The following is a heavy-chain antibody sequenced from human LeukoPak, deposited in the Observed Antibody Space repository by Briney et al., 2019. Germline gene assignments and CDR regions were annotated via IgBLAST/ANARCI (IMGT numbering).Heavy chain of an antibody. CDR3: ALGMYSSGWRFDY. V-gene: IGHV5-51*01. CDR1: GYSFTTYW. D-gene: IGHD6-19*01. CDR2: IYPGDSDT. J-gene: IGHJ4*02. Sequence: GESLKISCQGSGYSFTTYWIGRVRQMPGKGLEWMGIIYPGDSDTRYPPSFQGQVTISADKSITTAYLQWSSLRASDTAMYYCALGMYSSGWRFDYWGQGTLVTVSP.